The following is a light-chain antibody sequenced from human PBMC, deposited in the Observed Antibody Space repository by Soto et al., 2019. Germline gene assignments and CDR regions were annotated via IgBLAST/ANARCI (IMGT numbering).Light chain of an antibody. Sequence: QSVLTQPPSGSAAPGQRITISCSGSSSNIGSNYVSWYQQLPGTAPKLLIYENDKRPSGIPDRFSGSKSDTSATLGITGLQTGDEADYYCGTWVTSLSAWVFGGGTKLTVL. V-gene: IGLV1-51*01. CDR2: END. CDR1: SSNIGSNY. J-gene: IGLJ3*02. CDR3: GTWVTSLSAWV.